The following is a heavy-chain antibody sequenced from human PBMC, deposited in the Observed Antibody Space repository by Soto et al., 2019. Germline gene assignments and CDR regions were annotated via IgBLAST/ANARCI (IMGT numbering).Heavy chain of an antibody. Sequence: GGSLRLSCAASGFTFSSYGMHWVRQAPGKGLEWVAVISYDGSNKYYADSVKGRFTISRDNSKNTLYLQMNSLRAEDTAVYYCAKNGAAGTTLYYYMDVWGKGTTVTVSS. V-gene: IGHV3-30*18. CDR3: AKNGAAGTTLYYYMDV. CDR1: GFTFSSYG. CDR2: ISYDGSNK. D-gene: IGHD1-7*01. J-gene: IGHJ6*03.